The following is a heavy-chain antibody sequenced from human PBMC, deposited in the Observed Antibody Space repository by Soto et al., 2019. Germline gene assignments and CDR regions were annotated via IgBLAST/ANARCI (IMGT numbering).Heavy chain of an antibody. V-gene: IGHV4-59*01. J-gene: IGHJ6*03. CDR3: ARGGRSAYYYYMGV. Sequence: SETLSLTCTVSGGSISTYYWSWVRQPPGKGLEWIGYVYYSASTNYNPSLKSRVTISVDTSKNQFSLKLTSVTAADTAMYYCARGGRSAYYYYMGVWGKGTTVTVSS. CDR2: VYYSAST. CDR1: GGSISTYY.